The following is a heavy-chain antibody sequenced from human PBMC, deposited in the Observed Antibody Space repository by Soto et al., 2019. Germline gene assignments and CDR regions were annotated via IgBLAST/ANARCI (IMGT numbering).Heavy chain of an antibody. CDR3: AHREAGTRGVTLFDY. Sequence: PSETLSLTCTVSVGPISSSSYYWGWIRQPPGKGLEWIGSIYYSGSTYYNPSLKSRVTISVDTSKNQFSLKLSSVTAADTAVYYCAHREAGTRGVTLFDYWGQGTLVTVSS. J-gene: IGHJ4*02. CDR2: IYYSGST. D-gene: IGHD6-19*01. CDR1: VGPISSSSYY. V-gene: IGHV4-39*01.